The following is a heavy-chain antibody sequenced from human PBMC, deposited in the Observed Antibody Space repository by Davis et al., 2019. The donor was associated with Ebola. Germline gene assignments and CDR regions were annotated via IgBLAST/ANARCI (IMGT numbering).Heavy chain of an antibody. CDR3: AKFGYEGFDP. V-gene: IGHV3-23*01. CDR2: ISYSGGST. D-gene: IGHD3-3*01. J-gene: IGHJ5*02. CDR1: GFTFTTYA. Sequence: GESLKISCAASGFTFTTYALSWVRQAPGQGLEWVSTISYSGGSTYYADSVKGRFTISRDNSKNTLYLQMNSLRAEDTAVYYCAKFGYEGFDPWGQGTLVTVSS.